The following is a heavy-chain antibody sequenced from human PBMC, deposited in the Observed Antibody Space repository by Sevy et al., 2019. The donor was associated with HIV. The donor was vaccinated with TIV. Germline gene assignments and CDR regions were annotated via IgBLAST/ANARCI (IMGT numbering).Heavy chain of an antibody. CDR1: GFTFSKYW. D-gene: IGHD1-7*01. CDR3: ARDDGNYYFHY. V-gene: IGHV3-7*01. J-gene: IGHJ4*02. CDR2: IKQDAGQK. Sequence: GGSLRLSCAASGFTFSKYWMGWVRQAPGKGLEWVANIKQDAGQKYYEDSVKGRFTISRDNAKNSLYLQMNSLRAEDTAVCFCARDDGNYYFHYWGKGTLVTVSS.